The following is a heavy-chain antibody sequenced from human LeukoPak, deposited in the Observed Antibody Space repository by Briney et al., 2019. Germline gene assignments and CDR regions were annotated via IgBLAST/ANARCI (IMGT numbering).Heavy chain of an antibody. CDR1: GFTFSSYW. J-gene: IGHJ1*01. D-gene: IGHD3-22*01. Sequence: GGSLRLSCAASGFTFSSYWMSWVRQAPGKGLEWVANIKQDGSEKYYVDSVKGRFTISRDNANNSLYLQMNSLRAEDTAVYYCARGLNYYYDSSGYPPPEYFQHWGQGTLVTVSS. CDR3: ARGLNYYYDSSGYPPPEYFQH. CDR2: IKQDGSEK. V-gene: IGHV3-7*01.